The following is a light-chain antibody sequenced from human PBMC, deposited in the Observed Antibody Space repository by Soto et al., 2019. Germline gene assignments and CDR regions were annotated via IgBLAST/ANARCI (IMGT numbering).Light chain of an antibody. CDR3: LQYSTYWT. J-gene: IGKJ1*01. CDR1: QSINSW. Sequence: DIQMTQSPSTLSASVGDRVTITCRASQSINSWLAWYQQKPGKAPKLLIYKASSLESGVPSRFSGSESGTEFTLTIRSLQPDDFATYYCLQYSTYWTFGQGTKVEI. CDR2: KAS. V-gene: IGKV1-5*03.